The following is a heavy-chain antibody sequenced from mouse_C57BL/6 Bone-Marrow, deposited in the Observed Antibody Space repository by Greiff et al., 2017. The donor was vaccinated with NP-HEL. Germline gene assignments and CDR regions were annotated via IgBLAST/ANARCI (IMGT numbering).Heavy chain of an antibody. J-gene: IGHJ4*01. CDR1: GYTFTSYW. V-gene: IGHV1-55*01. D-gene: IGHD1-1*01. CDR3: ARGISRDYAMDY. Sequence: VQLQQPGAELVKPGASVKMSCKASGYTFTSYWITWVKQRPGQGLEWIGDIYPGSGSTNYNEKFKSKATLTVDTSSSTAYMQLSSLTSEDAAVYYCARGISRDYAMDYWGQGTSVTVSS. CDR2: IYPGSGST.